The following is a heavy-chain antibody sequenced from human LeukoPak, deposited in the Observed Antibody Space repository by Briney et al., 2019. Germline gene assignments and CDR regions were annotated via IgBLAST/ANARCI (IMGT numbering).Heavy chain of an antibody. CDR1: GFTFSDYS. Sequence: GGSLRLSCAASGFTFSDYSMNWVRQAPGKGLEWISYIGIGSGNTNYADSVKGRFTISRDNAKDSVHLQMNSLRAEDTAVYYCARVGERDKFALIEGRFDPWGQGTLVTVSS. V-gene: IGHV3-48*04. D-gene: IGHD2-21*01. J-gene: IGHJ5*02. CDR2: IGIGSGNT. CDR3: ARVGERDKFALIEGRFDP.